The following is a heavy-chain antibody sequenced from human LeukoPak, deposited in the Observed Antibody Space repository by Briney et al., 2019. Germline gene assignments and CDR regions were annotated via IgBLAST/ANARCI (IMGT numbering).Heavy chain of an antibody. D-gene: IGHD1-1*01. CDR3: AIPLEPGDYYYYGMDV. V-gene: IGHV1-69*13. Sequence: SVRVSCKASGGTFSSYAISWVRQDPGQGLEWMGGIIPIFGTANYAQKFQGRVTITADESTSTAYMELSSLRSEDTAVYYCAIPLEPGDYYYYGMDVWGQGATVTVSS. CDR1: GGTFSSYA. CDR2: IIPIFGTA. J-gene: IGHJ6*02.